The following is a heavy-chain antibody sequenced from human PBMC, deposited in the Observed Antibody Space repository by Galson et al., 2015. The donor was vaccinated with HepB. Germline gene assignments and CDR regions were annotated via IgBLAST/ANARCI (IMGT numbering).Heavy chain of an antibody. Sequence: SLRLSCAASGFTFITYGMHWVRQAPGKGLEWVAVISFDGSNKYYADSVKGRFTISRDNSKNTLSLQMNSLRTEDTAIYYCARDTLIAARLPRGWFDPWGQGTLVTVSS. D-gene: IGHD6-6*01. CDR1: GFTFITYG. CDR2: ISFDGSNK. CDR3: ARDTLIAARLPRGWFDP. V-gene: IGHV3-30*03. J-gene: IGHJ5*02.